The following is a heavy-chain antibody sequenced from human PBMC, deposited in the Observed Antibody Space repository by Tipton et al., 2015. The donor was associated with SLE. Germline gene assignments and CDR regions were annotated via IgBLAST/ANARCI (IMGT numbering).Heavy chain of an antibody. V-gene: IGHV4-61*02. CDR1: GGSISSGSYY. D-gene: IGHD6-19*01. J-gene: IGHJ6*02. Sequence: TLSLTCTVSGGSISSGSYYWSWIRQPAGKGLEWIGRIYTSGSTNYNPSLKSRVTISVDTSKNQFSLKLSSVTAADTAVYFCASHSSAAGYYGLDVWGQGTSVTVSS. CDR3: ASHSSAAGYYGLDV. CDR2: IYTSGST.